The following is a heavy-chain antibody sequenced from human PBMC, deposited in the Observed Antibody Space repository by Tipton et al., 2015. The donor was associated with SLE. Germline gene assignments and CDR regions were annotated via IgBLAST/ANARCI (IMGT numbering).Heavy chain of an antibody. Sequence: SLRLSCAASGFTFSNYGMYWVRQAPGKGLEWVAYIRFDSTRKYYADSVEGRLTVSRDNSKNTLYLQINSLRPEDTAVYYCAGEPRSLAYWGQGTLVTVSS. CDR3: AGEPRSLAY. J-gene: IGHJ1*01. CDR2: IRFDSTRK. CDR1: GFTFSNYG. V-gene: IGHV3-33*07.